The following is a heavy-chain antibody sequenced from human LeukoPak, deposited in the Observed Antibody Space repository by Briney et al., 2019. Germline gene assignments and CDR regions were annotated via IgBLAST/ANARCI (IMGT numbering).Heavy chain of an antibody. D-gene: IGHD6-19*01. CDR2: INPNSGGT. V-gene: IGHV1-2*02. J-gene: IGHJ4*02. Sequence: ASVKVSCKASGYTFTGYYMHWVRQAPGQGLEWMGWINPNSGGTNYAQKFQGRVTMTRATSISTAYMELSRLRSDDTAVYYCARTARRAVAVPPALFYWGQGTLVTVSS. CDR3: ARTARRAVAVPPALFY. CDR1: GYTFTGYY.